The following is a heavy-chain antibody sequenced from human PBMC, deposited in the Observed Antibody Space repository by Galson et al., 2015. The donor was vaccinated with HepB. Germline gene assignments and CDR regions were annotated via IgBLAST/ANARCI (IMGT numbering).Heavy chain of an antibody. D-gene: IGHD4-17*01. Sequence: SLRLSCAASGFTFSTYAMHWVRQAPGKGLEWVAVLSYDGSNKYYADSVKGRFTIARDNSKNTLYLQVDSLRADDTAVYYCARSYGDYSANFDYWGQGTLVTVSS. V-gene: IGHV3-30*04. CDR3: ARSYGDYSANFDY. CDR2: LSYDGSNK. J-gene: IGHJ4*02. CDR1: GFTFSTYA.